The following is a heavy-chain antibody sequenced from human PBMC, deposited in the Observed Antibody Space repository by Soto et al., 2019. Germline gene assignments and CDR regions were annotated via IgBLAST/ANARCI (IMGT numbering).Heavy chain of an antibody. V-gene: IGHV4-39*01. D-gene: IGHD6-6*01. Sequence: LSLTCTVSGGSISSSSYYWGWIRQPPGKGLEWIGSIYYSGSTYYNPSLKSRVTISVDTSKNQFSLKLSSVTAADTAVYYCARREYSSSSRENWFDPWGQGTLVTVSS. CDR1: GGSISSSSYY. J-gene: IGHJ5*02. CDR3: ARREYSSSSRENWFDP. CDR2: IYYSGST.